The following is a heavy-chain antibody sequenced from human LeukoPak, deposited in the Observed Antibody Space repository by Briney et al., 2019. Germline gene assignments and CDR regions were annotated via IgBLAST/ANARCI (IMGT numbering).Heavy chain of an antibody. CDR3: TLMPDAFDI. CDR1: GYTFTSYY. CDR2: INPSGSST. J-gene: IGHJ3*02. V-gene: IGHV1-46*01. D-gene: IGHD2-2*01. Sequence: ASVKVSCKASGYTFTSYYMHWVRQAPGQGLEWMGIINPSGSSTSYAQKFQGRVTMTRDTSTSTVYMELSSLRSVDTAVYYCTLMPDAFDIWGQGTMVTVSS.